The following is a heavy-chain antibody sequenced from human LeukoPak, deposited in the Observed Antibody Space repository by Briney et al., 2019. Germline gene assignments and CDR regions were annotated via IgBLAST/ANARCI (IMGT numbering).Heavy chain of an antibody. V-gene: IGHV3-33*01. D-gene: IGHD6-13*01. CDR2: IWYDGSNK. J-gene: IGHJ4*02. CDR1: GFTFSSYG. CDR3: AVRIAAAGPPFY. Sequence: PGGSLRLSCAASGFTFSSYGMHWVRQAPGKGLEWVAVIWYDGSNKYYADSVKGRFTISRDNSENTLYLQMNSLRAEDTAVYYCAVRIAAAGPPFYWGQGTLVTVSS.